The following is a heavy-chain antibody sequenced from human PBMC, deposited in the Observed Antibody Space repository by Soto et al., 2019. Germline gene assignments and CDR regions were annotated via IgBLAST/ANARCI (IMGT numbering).Heavy chain of an antibody. D-gene: IGHD6-13*01. CDR3: ARGGHSSSCYRLEAYFFDS. J-gene: IGHJ4*02. CDR2: IWYDGDIK. Sequence: HVQLVESGGGVVQPGRSLRLSCATSGFSFRSYGMHWVRQAPGRGLEWVAVIWYDGDIKYYADSVKGRSTIYTDSSKTTVYLQMNSMSGEDTAVYYCARGGHSSSCYRLEAYFFDSWGQGTLVTVSS. CDR1: GFSFRSYG. V-gene: IGHV3-33*01.